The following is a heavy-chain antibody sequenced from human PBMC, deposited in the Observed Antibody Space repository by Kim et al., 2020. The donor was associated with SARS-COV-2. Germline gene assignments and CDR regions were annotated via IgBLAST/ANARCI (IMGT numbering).Heavy chain of an antibody. CDR1: GFRFISYG. CDR2: IWFDGGKK. Sequence: GGSLRLSCEASGFRFISYGMHWVRQVPGKGLEWVAVIWFDGGKKDYADSVKGRFTISRDNSRNTLYLEMNSLKVEDTAVYYCARDQGYFDFWGQGTLVIVSS. CDR3: ARDQGYFDF. J-gene: IGHJ4*02. V-gene: IGHV3-33*01.